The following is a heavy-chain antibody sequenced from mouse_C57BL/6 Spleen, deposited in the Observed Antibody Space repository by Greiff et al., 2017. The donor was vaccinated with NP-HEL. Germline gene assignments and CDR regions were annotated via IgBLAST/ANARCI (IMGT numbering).Heavy chain of an antibody. CDR3: ARSGEGQLRLRNDYAMDY. D-gene: IGHD3-2*02. CDR1: GYTFTSYW. Sequence: QVQLQQPGAELVRPGSSVKLSCKASGYTFTSYWMHWVKQRPIQGLEWIGNIDPSDSETHYNQKFKDKATLTVDKSSSTAYLQLSSLPSEDSAVYYCARSGEGQLRLRNDYAMDYWGQGTSVTVSS. CDR2: IDPSDSET. J-gene: IGHJ4*01. V-gene: IGHV1-52*01.